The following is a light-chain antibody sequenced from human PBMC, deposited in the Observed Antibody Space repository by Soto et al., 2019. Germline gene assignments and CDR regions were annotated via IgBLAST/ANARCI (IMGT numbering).Light chain of an antibody. V-gene: IGKV1-5*01. CDR2: DAS. J-gene: IGKJ1*01. Sequence: IQMTQSPSSLSASVEDRVIITCRASQSISNHLNWYQQKPGKAPKLLIYDASSLESGVPSRFSGSGSGTEFTLTISSLQPDDFATYYCQQYNSFWTFGQGTKVDIK. CDR1: QSISNH. CDR3: QQYNSFWT.